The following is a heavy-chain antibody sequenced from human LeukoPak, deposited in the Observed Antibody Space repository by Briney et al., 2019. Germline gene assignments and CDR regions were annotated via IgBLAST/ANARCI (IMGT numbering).Heavy chain of an antibody. CDR2: IRYDGSNK. V-gene: IGHV3-30*02. J-gene: IGHJ4*02. D-gene: IGHD6-19*01. Sequence: GGSLRLSCAASGFTFSSYGMHWVRQAPGKGLEWVAFIRYDGSNKYYADSVKGRFTISRDNSRNTLYLQMNSLRAEDTAVYYCAKEGARQWLVPFDYWGQGTLVTVSS. CDR3: AKEGARQWLVPFDY. CDR1: GFTFSSYG.